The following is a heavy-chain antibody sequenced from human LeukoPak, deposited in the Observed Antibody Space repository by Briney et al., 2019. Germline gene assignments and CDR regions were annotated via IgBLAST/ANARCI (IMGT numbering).Heavy chain of an antibody. Sequence: PGGSLRLSCAASGFTFSSYGMHWVRQAPGKGLEWVAVIWYDGSNKYYADSVKGRFTISRDNSKNTLYLQMNSLRAEDTAVYYCARDLGYSSGWYYAFDIWGQGTMVTVSS. CDR3: ARDLGYSSGWYYAFDI. J-gene: IGHJ3*02. CDR2: IWYDGSNK. D-gene: IGHD6-19*01. V-gene: IGHV3-33*08. CDR1: GFTFSSYG.